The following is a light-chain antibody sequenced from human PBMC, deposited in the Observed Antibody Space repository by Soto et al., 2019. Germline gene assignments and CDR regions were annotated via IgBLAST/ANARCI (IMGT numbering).Light chain of an antibody. V-gene: IGKV1-5*03. CDR3: QQYNSYPWT. Sequence: DLQMTQSPSTLSASVGDRVTITCRASQSISSWLAWYQQKPGKAPKLLIYKASSLESGVPSRFSGSRSGTKFTRTISSLQHDDFATYYCQQYNSYPWTFGQGTKVEIK. CDR2: KAS. J-gene: IGKJ1*01. CDR1: QSISSW.